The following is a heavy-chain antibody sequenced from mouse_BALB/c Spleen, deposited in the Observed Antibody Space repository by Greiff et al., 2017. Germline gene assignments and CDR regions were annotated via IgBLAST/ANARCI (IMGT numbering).Heavy chain of an antibody. D-gene: IGHD2-4*01. J-gene: IGHJ3*01. V-gene: IGHV14-3*02. CDR2: IDPANGNT. CDR1: GFNIKDTY. CDR3: ARSFYDYDEGAAAY. Sequence: EVQLQQSGAELVKPGASVKLSCTASGFNIKDTYMHWVKQRPEQGLEWIGRIDPANGNTKYDPKFQGKATITADTSSNTAYLQLSSLTSEDTAVYYCARSFYDYDEGAAAYWGQGTLVTVSA.